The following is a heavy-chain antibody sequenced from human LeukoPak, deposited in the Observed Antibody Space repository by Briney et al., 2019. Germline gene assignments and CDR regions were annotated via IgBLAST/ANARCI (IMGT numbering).Heavy chain of an antibody. CDR1: GGSITSSSYY. V-gene: IGHV4-39*01. CDR3: ARALVIVAALDYYYMDV. CDR2: IYYTGNT. J-gene: IGHJ6*03. D-gene: IGHD5-12*01. Sequence: PSETLSLTCTVSGGSITSSSYYWGWIRQPPGKGLEWIGNIYYTGNTYYNPSLKSRVTISVDTSKNLFSLNLTSVTAADTAVYYCARALVIVAALDYYYMDVWGKGTTVTVSS.